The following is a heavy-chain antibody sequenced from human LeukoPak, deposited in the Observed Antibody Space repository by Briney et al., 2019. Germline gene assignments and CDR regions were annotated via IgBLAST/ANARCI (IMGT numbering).Heavy chain of an antibody. CDR2: ISGSGGST. CDR1: GFTFSSYA. V-gene: IGHV3-23*01. Sequence: GGSLRLSCAASGFTFSSYAMSWVRQAPGKGLEWVSAISGSGGSTYYADSVKGRFTISRDNSKNTLYLQMNSLRAEDTAVYYCAKDLDYDFWSGYDYWGQGTLVTVSS. D-gene: IGHD3-3*01. CDR3: AKDLDYDFWSGYDY. J-gene: IGHJ4*02.